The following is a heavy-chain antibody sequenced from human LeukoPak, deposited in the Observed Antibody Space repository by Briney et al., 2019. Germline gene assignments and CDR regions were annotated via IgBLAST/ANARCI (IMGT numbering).Heavy chain of an antibody. CDR2: LSYDGSNK. V-gene: IGHV3-30*03. D-gene: IGHD3-10*01. Sequence: GRSLRLSCAVSGFTFSNYGMHWVRQAPGNGLEWVAVLSYDGSNKYYGDSVKGRFTISRDNSKNTLYLQMNSLRAEDTAVYYCARVGIPMVRDRYFDYWGQGTLVTVSS. J-gene: IGHJ4*02. CDR1: GFTFSNYG. CDR3: ARVGIPMVRDRYFDY.